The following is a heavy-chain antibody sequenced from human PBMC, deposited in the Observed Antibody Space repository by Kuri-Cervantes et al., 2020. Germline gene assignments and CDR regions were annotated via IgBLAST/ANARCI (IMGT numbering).Heavy chain of an antibody. CDR3: AKQRWLQLCDY. V-gene: IGHV3-33*06. D-gene: IGHD5-24*01. CDR1: GFTFSSYA. Sequence: GEFLKISCAASGFTFSSYAMSWVRQAPGKGLEWVAVIWYDGSNKYYADSVKGRFTISRDNSKNTLYLQTNSLRAEDTAVYYCAKQRWLQLCDYWGQGTLVTVSS. CDR2: IWYDGSNK. J-gene: IGHJ4*02.